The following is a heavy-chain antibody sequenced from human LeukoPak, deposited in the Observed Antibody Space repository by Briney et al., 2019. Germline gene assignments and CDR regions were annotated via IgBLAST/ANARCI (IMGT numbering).Heavy chain of an antibody. V-gene: IGHV3-23*01. CDR1: GFTFSSYA. CDR2: ISGSGGST. J-gene: IGHJ4*02. D-gene: IGHD3-3*01. CDR3: AQDPFWSGYHPYYFDY. Sequence: GGSLRLSCAASGFTFSSYAMSWVRQAPGKGLEWVSAISGSGGSTYYADSVKGRFTISRDNSKSTLYLQMNSLTAEGTAVYYCAQDPFWSGYHPYYFDYWGQGTLVTVSS.